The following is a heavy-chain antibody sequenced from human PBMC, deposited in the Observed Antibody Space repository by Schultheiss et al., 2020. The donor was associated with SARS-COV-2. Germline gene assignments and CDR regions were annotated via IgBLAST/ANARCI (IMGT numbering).Heavy chain of an antibody. CDR1: AFTFSSYA. CDR2: ISRGGATI. J-gene: IGHJ4*02. Sequence: GESLKISCAASAFTFSSYAMSWVRQAPGKGLEWVSFISRGGATIYYADSVRGRFTISRDDSKNTVYLQMNNLRAADTAVYYCAKDGGGSGWYFDYWGQGTLVTVSS. D-gene: IGHD6-19*01. CDR3: AKDGGGSGWYFDY. V-gene: IGHV3-23*01.